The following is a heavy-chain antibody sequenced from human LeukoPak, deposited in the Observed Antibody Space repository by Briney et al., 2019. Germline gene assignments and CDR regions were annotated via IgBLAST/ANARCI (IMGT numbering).Heavy chain of an antibody. J-gene: IGHJ3*02. Sequence: ASVKVSCKASGYTFTSYGISWVRQAPGQELEWMGWISAYNGNTNYAQKLQGRVTMTTDTSTSTAYMELRSLRSDDTAVYYCARAPSGLDAFDIWGQGTMVTVSS. CDR1: GYTFTSYG. V-gene: IGHV1-18*01. D-gene: IGHD2-15*01. CDR3: ARAPSGLDAFDI. CDR2: ISAYNGNT.